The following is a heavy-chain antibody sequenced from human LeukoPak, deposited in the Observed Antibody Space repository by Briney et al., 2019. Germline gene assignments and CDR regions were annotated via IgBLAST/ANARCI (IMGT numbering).Heavy chain of an antibody. J-gene: IGHJ4*02. V-gene: IGHV3-23*01. Sequence: GGSLRLSCAASGFTFSTYAMSWVRHAPGKGLEWVSIVSGGGVNTYYVDSVKGRFTISRDNSKNTLYLQMNSLRVEDTAVYYCAKGHTDYGTGFDLWGQGTLVIVSS. D-gene: IGHD4-17*01. CDR1: GFTFSTYA. CDR3: AKGHTDYGTGFDL. CDR2: VSGGGVNT.